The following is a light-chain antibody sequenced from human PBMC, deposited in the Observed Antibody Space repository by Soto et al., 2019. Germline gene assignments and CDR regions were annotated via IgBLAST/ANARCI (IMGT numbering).Light chain of an antibody. CDR2: GIS. CDR3: QSYDSSLSGWV. J-gene: IGLJ3*02. V-gene: IGLV1-40*01. Sequence: QSVLTQPPSVSGAPGQRVTISCTGSNSNIGAGFDAHWYQHLPGTAPKLLIYGISNRPSGVPDRFSGSKSGTSASLAITGLQAEDEADYYCQSYDSSLSGWVFGGGTQLTVL. CDR1: NSNIGAGFD.